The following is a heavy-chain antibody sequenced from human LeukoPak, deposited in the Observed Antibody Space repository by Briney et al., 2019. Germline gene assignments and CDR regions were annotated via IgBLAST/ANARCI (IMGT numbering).Heavy chain of an antibody. V-gene: IGHV4-61*01. CDR3: ASFRVGWFDP. Sequence: KTSETLSLTCTVSGGSVSSGTYYWSWIRQPPGKGLEWIGYIYYSGSTNYNPSLKCRVTISVDTSKNQFSLKLSSVTAADTAVYYCASFRVGWFDPWGQGTLVTVSS. D-gene: IGHD3-3*01. CDR2: IYYSGST. CDR1: GGSVSSGTYY. J-gene: IGHJ5*02.